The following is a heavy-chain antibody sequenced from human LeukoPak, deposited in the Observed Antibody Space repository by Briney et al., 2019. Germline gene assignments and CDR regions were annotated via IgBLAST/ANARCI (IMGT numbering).Heavy chain of an antibody. J-gene: IGHJ5*02. CDR1: GGSISSYY. CDR2: IYTSGST. V-gene: IGHV4-4*07. D-gene: IGHD3-10*01. CDR3: ARDRYYYGSGSYSWFDP. Sequence: SSETLSLTCTVSGGSISSYYWSWIRQPAGKGLEWIGRIYTSGSTNYNPSLKSRVTMSEDTSKNQFSLKLSSVTAADTAVYYCARDRYYYGSGSYSWFDPWGQGTLVTVSS.